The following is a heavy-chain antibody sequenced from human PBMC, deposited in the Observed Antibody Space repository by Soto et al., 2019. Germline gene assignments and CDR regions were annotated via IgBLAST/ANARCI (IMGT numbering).Heavy chain of an antibody. V-gene: IGHV4-39*01. CDR3: ARYPGSADIVVVPAAIDY. J-gene: IGHJ4*02. D-gene: IGHD2-2*01. CDR2: IYYSGST. Sequence: PSDTLSLTCTVSGGSISISSYYWGWIRQPPGKGLEWIGSIYYSGSTYYNPSLKSRVTISVDTSKNQFSLKLSSVTAADTAVYYCARYPGSADIVVVPAAIDYWGQGTLVTVSS. CDR1: GGSISISSYY.